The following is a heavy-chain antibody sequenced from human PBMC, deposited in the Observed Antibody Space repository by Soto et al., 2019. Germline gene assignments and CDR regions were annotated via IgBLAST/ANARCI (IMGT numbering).Heavy chain of an antibody. CDR3: ARDLIAAADDYYYGMDV. D-gene: IGHD6-13*01. Sequence: QVQLVESGGGVVQPGRSLRLSCAASGFTFSSYAMHWVRQAPGKGLEWVAVISYDGSNKYYADSVKGRFTISRDNSKNTLYLQMNSLRAEDTAVYYCARDLIAAADDYYYGMDVWGQGTTVTVSS. CDR2: ISYDGSNK. CDR1: GFTFSSYA. J-gene: IGHJ6*02. V-gene: IGHV3-30-3*01.